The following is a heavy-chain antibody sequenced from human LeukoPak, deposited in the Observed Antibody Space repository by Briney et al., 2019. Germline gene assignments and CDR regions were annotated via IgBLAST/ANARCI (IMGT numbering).Heavy chain of an antibody. CDR3: ARALPHRRLMDTTMNQHWFDP. J-gene: IGHJ5*02. CDR1: GYTFTSYG. D-gene: IGHD5-18*01. Sequence: ASVKVSCKASGYTFTSYGISWVRQAPGQGLEWMGWISAYNGNTNYAQKFQGRVTMTRDMSTSTVYMDLSSLRSEDTAMYYCARALPHRRLMDTTMNQHWFDPWGQGTLVTVSS. V-gene: IGHV1-18*01. CDR2: ISAYNGNT.